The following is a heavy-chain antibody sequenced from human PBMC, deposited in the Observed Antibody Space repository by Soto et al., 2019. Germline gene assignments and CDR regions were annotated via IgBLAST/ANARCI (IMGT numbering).Heavy chain of an antibody. CDR2: IIPIFGTA. CDR3: ARDSASGYYGDNWFDP. V-gene: IGHV1-69*12. J-gene: IGHJ5*02. D-gene: IGHD3-3*01. CDR1: GGTFSSYA. Sequence: QVQLVQSGAEVKKPGSSVKVSCKASGGTFSSYAISWLRQSPGQGLEWMGGIIPIFGTANYAQKFQGRVTITADESTTTAYMELSSLRCEDTAVYYCARDSASGYYGDNWFDPWGQGTLVTVSS.